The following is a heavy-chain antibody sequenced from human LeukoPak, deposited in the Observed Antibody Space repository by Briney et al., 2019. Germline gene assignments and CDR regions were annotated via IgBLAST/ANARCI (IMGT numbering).Heavy chain of an antibody. J-gene: IGHJ5*02. CDR3: ASDLCTSSSCPNSWIDP. CDR1: RDTPSSNSAA. CDR2: TYLRSKWYN. Sequence: RTPSLTSAMSRDTPSSNSAACKSVRHSPSGGIGCQGRTYLRSKWYNNNAISVKSRITINPDTSKDQFSLQLNSVTPEDTAVYYCASDLCTSSSCPNSWIDPWGQGTLVTVSS. V-gene: IGHV6-1*01. D-gene: IGHD2-2*01.